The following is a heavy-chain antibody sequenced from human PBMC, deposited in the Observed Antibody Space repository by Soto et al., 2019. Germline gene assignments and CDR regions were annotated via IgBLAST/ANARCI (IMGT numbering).Heavy chain of an antibody. J-gene: IGHJ6*03. Sequence: QLQLQESGPGLVKPSETLSLTCTVSGGSISSSSYYWGWIRQPPGKGLEWIGSIYYSGSTYYNPSLKSRVTISVDTSKNQCSLKLSSVTAADTAVYYCARHGGTYYDFWSGYYSDYYYYYMDVWGKGTTVTVSS. CDR1: GGSISSSSYY. V-gene: IGHV4-39*01. D-gene: IGHD3-3*01. CDR3: ARHGGTYYDFWSGYYSDYYYYYMDV. CDR2: IYYSGST.